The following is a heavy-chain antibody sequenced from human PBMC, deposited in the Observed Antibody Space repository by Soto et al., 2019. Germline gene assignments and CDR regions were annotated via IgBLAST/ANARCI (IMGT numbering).Heavy chain of an antibody. D-gene: IGHD2-21*02. V-gene: IGHV1-69*13. CDR1: GYTFTSYG. Sequence: SVKVSCKASGYTFTSYGISWVRQAPGQGLEWMGGISPIFGTANYAQKFQGRVTITADASTSTAYMELRSLRSEDTAVYYCARDLSPGIVVVTATYYYYGMDVWGQGTTVTVS. CDR2: ISPIFGTA. J-gene: IGHJ6*02. CDR3: ARDLSPGIVVVTATYYYYGMDV.